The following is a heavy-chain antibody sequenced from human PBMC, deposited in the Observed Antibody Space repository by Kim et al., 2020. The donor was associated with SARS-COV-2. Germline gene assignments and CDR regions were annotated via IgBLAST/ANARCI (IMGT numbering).Heavy chain of an antibody. CDR2: ISSSSSTI. D-gene: IGHD3-22*01. V-gene: IGHV3-48*02. Sequence: GGSLRLSCAASGFTFSSYSMNWVRQAPGKGLEWVSYISSSSSTIYYADSVKGRFTISRDNDKNSLYLQMNSLRDEDTAVYYCARDLVTMIVVVTTPDVWGQGTTVTVSS. J-gene: IGHJ6*02. CDR3: ARDLVTMIVVVTTPDV. CDR1: GFTFSSYS.